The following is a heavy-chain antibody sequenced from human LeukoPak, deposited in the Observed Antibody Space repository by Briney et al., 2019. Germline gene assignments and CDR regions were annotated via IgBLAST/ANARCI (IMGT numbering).Heavy chain of an antibody. CDR1: GYSISSGYS. J-gene: IGHJ4*02. V-gene: IGHV4-38-2*02. CDR2: IDHSGST. D-gene: IGHD3-3*01. CDR3: ARGGDFWSGYYKGKFDY. Sequence: SETLSLTCTVSGYSISSGYSWGWIRQTPGKGLEWIGSIDHSGSTYYNPSLSGRVTISVDTSKNQFSLKLSSVTAADTAVYYCARGGDFWSGYYKGKFDYWGQGTLVTVSS.